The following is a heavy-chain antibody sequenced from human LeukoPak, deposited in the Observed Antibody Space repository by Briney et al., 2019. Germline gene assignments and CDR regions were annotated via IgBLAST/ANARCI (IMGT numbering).Heavy chain of an antibody. Sequence: GGSLRLSCVVYGFTFSSFAMTWVRQAPGVGLEWVSTIDGSSGGTWYADSVRGRFTISRHNSKTPLYLQMNSLRAEDTAVYYCAKDRFRGIVVVPAAMDYWGQGTLVTVSS. J-gene: IGHJ4*02. CDR3: AKDRFRGIVVVPAAMDY. CDR2: IDGSSGGT. V-gene: IGHV3-23*01. D-gene: IGHD2-2*01. CDR1: GFTFSSFA.